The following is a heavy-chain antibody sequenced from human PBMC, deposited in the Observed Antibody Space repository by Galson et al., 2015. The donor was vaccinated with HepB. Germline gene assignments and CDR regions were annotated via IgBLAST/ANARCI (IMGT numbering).Heavy chain of an antibody. D-gene: IGHD3-10*01. CDR1: GYPFTNYA. Sequence: SVKVSCKASGYPFTNYAMNWVRQAPGQGLEWMGWISTNTGNPSYAQGFTGRFVFSLDPSVSTAYLQISSLEAEDTAVYYCARGRYYDSGNYAYWGQGTLVTVSS. CDR2: ISTNTGNP. V-gene: IGHV7-4-1*02. J-gene: IGHJ4*02. CDR3: ARGRYYDSGNYAY.